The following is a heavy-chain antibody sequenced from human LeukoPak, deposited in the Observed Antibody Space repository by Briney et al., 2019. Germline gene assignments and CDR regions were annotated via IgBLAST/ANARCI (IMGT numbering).Heavy chain of an antibody. CDR1: GFTFSSYS. V-gene: IGHV3-21*01. CDR2: ISSSSSYI. J-gene: IGHJ4*02. CDR3: ARDGGYCSSTSCPGDY. Sequence: SGGSLRLSCAASGFTFSSYSMNWVRQAPGKGLEWVSSISSSSSYIYYADSVKGRFTISRDNAKNSLYLQMNSLRAEDTAVYYCARDGGYCSSTSCPGDYWGQGTLVTVSS. D-gene: IGHD2-2*01.